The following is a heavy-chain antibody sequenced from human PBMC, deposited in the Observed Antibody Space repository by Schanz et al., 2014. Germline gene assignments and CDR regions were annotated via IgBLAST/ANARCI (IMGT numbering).Heavy chain of an antibody. D-gene: IGHD3-9*01. J-gene: IGHJ5*02. Sequence: EVQLLESGGGLVEPGGSLRLSCAASGFSFSSYAMGWVRQARGKGLEWVSALSEGGGGTHYADSVRGRFTISSDSSKSTLYLQMSSLRADDTAVYYCAKAADWPVTRFDPWGQGTLVTVSS. CDR3: AKAADWPVTRFDP. CDR2: LSEGGGGT. V-gene: IGHV3-23*01. CDR1: GFSFSSYA.